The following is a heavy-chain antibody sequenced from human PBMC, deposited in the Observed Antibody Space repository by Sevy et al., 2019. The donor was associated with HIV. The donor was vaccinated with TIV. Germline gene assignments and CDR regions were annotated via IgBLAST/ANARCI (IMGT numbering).Heavy chain of an antibody. V-gene: IGHV1-69*13. Sequence: ASVKVSCKASGGTFSSYAISWVRQAPGQGLEWMGGIIPIFGTANYAQKFQGRVTITADVSTSTAYMELSSLRSEDTAVYYCAREKYCGGDCYSRTFAAYYYYGMDVWGQGTTVTVSS. CDR2: IIPIFGTA. J-gene: IGHJ6*02. CDR3: AREKYCGGDCYSRTFAAYYYYGMDV. CDR1: GGTFSSYA. D-gene: IGHD2-21*02.